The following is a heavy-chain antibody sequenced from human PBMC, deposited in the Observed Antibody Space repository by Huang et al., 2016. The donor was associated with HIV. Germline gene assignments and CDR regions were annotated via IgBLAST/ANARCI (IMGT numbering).Heavy chain of an antibody. V-gene: IGHV4-34*02. J-gene: IGHJ6*02. CDR3: ARQWTILEWLLGLDV. CDR1: GGSFTGNS. D-gene: IGHD3-3*01. Sequence: QMQLQQRGAGLLKPSETLSLTCGVSGGSFTGNSLTWIRQAPGKGLEWIGEVNDSGATNYNPSLNGRVTISLDKSNRELSLNLRSVTAADTAVYYCARQWTILEWLLGLDVWGQGTTVIVSS. CDR2: VNDSGAT.